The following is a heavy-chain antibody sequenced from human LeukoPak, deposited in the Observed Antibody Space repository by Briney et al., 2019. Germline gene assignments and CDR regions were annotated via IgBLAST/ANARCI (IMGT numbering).Heavy chain of an antibody. D-gene: IGHD3-22*01. CDR1: GFTFSNAW. V-gene: IGHV3-15*01. CDR3: TTEYYYDSSGYRTFDY. J-gene: IGHJ4*02. CDR2: IKSKTDGGTT. Sequence: PGGSLRLSCAASGFTFSNAWMSWVRQAPGKGLEWGGRIKSKTDGGTTDYAAPVKGRFTISRDDSKNTLYLQMNSLKTEDTAVYYCTTEYYYDSSGYRTFDYWGQGTLVTVSS.